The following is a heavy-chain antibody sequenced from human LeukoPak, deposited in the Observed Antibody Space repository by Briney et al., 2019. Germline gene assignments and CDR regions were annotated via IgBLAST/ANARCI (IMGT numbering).Heavy chain of an antibody. J-gene: IGHJ4*02. V-gene: IGHV1-2*06. CDR1: GYTFTGYY. CDR2: INPNSGGT. Sequence: ASVKVSCKASGYTFTGYYMHWVRQAPGQGLEWMGRINPNSGGTNYAQKFQGRVTMTRDTSTSTVYMELSSLRSEDTAVYYCARDQVGSSWFFDYWGQGTLVTVSS. CDR3: ARDQVGSSWFFDY. D-gene: IGHD6-13*01.